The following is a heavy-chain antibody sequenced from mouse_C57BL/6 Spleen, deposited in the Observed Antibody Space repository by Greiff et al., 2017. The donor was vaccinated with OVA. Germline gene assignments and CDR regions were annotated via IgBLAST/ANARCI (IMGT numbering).Heavy chain of an antibody. Sequence: QVHVKQSGAELVRPGASVTLSCKASGYTFTDYEMHWVKQTPVHGLEWIGAIDPETGGTAYNQKFKGKAILTADKSSSTAYMELRSLTSEDSAVYYCTRWGTTVVGGYFDYWGQGTTLTVSS. CDR2: IDPETGGT. V-gene: IGHV1-15*01. CDR1: GYTFTDYE. CDR3: TRWGTTVVGGYFDY. D-gene: IGHD1-1*01. J-gene: IGHJ2*01.